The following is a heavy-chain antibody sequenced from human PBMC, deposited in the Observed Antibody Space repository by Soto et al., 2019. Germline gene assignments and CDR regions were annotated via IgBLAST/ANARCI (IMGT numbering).Heavy chain of an antibody. CDR3: AKDRRPGSLVVTTTDY. J-gene: IGHJ4*02. D-gene: IGHD2-15*01. V-gene: IGHV3-30*18. CDR2: ISYDGSNK. CDR1: GFTFSSYG. Sequence: PGGSLRLSCAASGFTFSSYGMHWVRQAPGKGLEWVAVISYDGSNKYYADSVKGRFTISRDNSKNTLYLQMNSLRAEDTAGYYCAKDRRPGSLVVTTTDYCGQGT.